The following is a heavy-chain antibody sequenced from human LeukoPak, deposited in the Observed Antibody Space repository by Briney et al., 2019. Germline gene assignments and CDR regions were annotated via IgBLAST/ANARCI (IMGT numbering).Heavy chain of an antibody. D-gene: IGHD3-22*01. CDR2: INHSGST. CDR3: ARDRTGYYNYFDY. J-gene: IGHJ4*02. V-gene: IGHV4-34*01. Sequence: SSETLSLTCAVYGGSFSGYYWSWIRQPPGKGLVWIGEINHSGSTNYNPSLKSRVTISVDTSKNQFSLKLSSVTAADTAVYYCARDRTGYYNYFDYWGQGTLVTVSS. CDR1: GGSFSGYY.